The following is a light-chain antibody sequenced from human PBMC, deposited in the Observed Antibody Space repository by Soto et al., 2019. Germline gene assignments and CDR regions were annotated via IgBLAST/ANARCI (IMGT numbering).Light chain of an antibody. V-gene: IGKV3-15*01. CDR1: QSVSSN. Sequence: EIGMTQSPATLSVAPGERATLSCRARQSVSSNLAWYQQKPGQAPRLLIYGASTRATVIPARFSGSGSGTKFTITISSLQSEDFAVYYGKQYNNWPPTFGQGTRLEIK. CDR3: KQYNNWPPT. J-gene: IGKJ5*01. CDR2: GAS.